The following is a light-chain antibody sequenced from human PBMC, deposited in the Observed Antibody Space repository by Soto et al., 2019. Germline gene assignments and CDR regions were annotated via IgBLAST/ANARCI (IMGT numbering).Light chain of an antibody. CDR3: ETWYSNTHKV. J-gene: IGLJ3*02. V-gene: IGLV4-60*02. CDR1: SGHSTYI. CDR2: LDRSGSY. Sequence: QLVLTQPSSASASLGSSVKLTCILSSGHSTYIIAWHQQQPGKAPRFLMTLDRSGSYNTGSGVPGRFSGSSSGADRYLTISNLQFEDEGDYYCETWYSNTHKVFGGGTKLTVL.